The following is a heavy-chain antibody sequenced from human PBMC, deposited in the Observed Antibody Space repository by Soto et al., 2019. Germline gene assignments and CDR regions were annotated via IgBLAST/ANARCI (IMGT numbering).Heavy chain of an antibody. Sequence: PSETLSLTCTVSGGSISSSSYYWGWIRQPPGKGLEWIGRIYYSGSTYYNPSLKSRVTTSVDTSKNQFSLKLSSVTAADTAVYYCARARGARYFDYWGQGTLVTVSS. CDR3: ARARGARYFDY. CDR2: IYYSGST. D-gene: IGHD2-15*01. V-gene: IGHV4-39*01. CDR1: GGSISSSSYY. J-gene: IGHJ4*02.